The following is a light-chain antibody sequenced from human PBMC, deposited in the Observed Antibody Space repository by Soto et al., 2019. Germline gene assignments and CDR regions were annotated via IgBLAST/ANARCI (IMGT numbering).Light chain of an antibody. CDR1: QSISSY. J-gene: IGKJ1*01. V-gene: IGKV1-39*01. CDR3: QQSYSTPPT. CDR2: AAS. Sequence: EIQMAESPSTLSGSLGDRVTITCLASQSISSYLNWYQQKPGKAPKLLIYAASSLQSGVPSRFSGSGSGTDFTLTISRLQPEDFATYYCQQSYSTPPTFGQGTKVDIK.